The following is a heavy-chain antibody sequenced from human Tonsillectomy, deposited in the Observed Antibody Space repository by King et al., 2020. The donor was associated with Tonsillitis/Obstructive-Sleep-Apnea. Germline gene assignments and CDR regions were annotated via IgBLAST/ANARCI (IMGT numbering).Heavy chain of an antibody. J-gene: IGHJ3*02. CDR2: ITGSAFST. D-gene: IGHD4-17*01. CDR1: GFTFTSYT. CDR3: AKEHGDDDAFEI. Sequence: VQLVESGGGLVQRLSCAASGFTFTSYTMSWVRQAPGKGLEWVSAITGSAFSTYYAHSVKGRFTISRDNSKNTLHLQRNSLRAEDTDLYYCAKEHGDDDAFEIWGQGTMVTVSS. V-gene: IGHV3-23*04.